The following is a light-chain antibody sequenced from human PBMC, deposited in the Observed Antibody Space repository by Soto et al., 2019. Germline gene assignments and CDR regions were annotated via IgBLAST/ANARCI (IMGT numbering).Light chain of an antibody. CDR1: QSVSSN. Sequence: EIVMTQSPAPLSVSPGARATLSCRASQSVSSNLAWYQQKPGQAPRLLIYGASTRATGIPARFSGSGSGTEFTLTISSLQSEDFAVYYCQQYNNWPRTFGQGTKVDI. CDR3: QQYNNWPRT. CDR2: GAS. J-gene: IGKJ1*01. V-gene: IGKV3-15*01.